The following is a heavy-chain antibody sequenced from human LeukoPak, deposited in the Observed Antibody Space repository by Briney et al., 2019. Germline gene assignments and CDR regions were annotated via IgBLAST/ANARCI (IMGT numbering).Heavy chain of an antibody. D-gene: IGHD2-2*01. Sequence: GGSLRLPCVASEYDFRAYTFTWVRQAPGKGLEYVSSISKSSALKYYSESVRGRFTISRDNAENSLYLDMSNLGAEDTAVYFCVRGDNRDQWGQGTLVTVSS. CDR2: ISKSSALK. CDR1: EYDFRAYT. CDR3: VRGDNRDQ. V-gene: IGHV3-21*01. J-gene: IGHJ4*02.